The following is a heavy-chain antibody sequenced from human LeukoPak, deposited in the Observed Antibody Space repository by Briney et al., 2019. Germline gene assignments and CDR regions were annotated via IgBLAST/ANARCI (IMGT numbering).Heavy chain of an antibody. CDR3: ARFIAAPYYFDY. CDR1: GFTFSNYW. V-gene: IGHV3-74*01. Sequence: GGSLRLSCAASGFTFSNYWMHWVRQAPGKGLVWVSRINSDGRSTNYADSVKGRFTISRDNAKNSLYLQMNSLRAEDTAVYYCARFIAAPYYFDYWGRGTLVTVSS. J-gene: IGHJ4*02. D-gene: IGHD6-13*01. CDR2: INSDGRST.